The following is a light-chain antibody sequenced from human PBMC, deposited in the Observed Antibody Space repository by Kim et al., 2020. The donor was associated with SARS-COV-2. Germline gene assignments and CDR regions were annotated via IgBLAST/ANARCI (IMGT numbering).Light chain of an antibody. CDR1: SSNIGAGYD. V-gene: IGLV1-40*01. CDR3: QSYDSSLSGSFV. J-gene: IGLJ1*01. Sequence: RVTSTDTGSSSNIGAGYDVHWYQQLPGTAPKVRIYGNNNRPSGVPDRFSGSKSGTSASLAITGLQAEDEADYYCQSYDSSLSGSFVFGTGTKVTVL. CDR2: GNN.